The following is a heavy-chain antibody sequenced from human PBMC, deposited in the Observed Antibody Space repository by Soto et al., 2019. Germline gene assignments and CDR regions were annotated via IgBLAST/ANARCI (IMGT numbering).Heavy chain of an antibody. Sequence: SETLSLTCSVSGVSISGYYWSWIRQTPEKGLEWIGYIYYSGSTNYNPSLKSRVTILIDMSKNQFSLKLTSVTDADTAVYYCAAAPRYWGQGILVTVSS. CDR3: AAAPRY. CDR1: GVSISGYY. CDR2: IYYSGST. V-gene: IGHV4-59*01. J-gene: IGHJ4*02. D-gene: IGHD2-15*01.